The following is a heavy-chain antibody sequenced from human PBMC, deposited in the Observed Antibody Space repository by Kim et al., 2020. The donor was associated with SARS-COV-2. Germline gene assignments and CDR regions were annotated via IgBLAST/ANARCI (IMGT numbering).Heavy chain of an antibody. D-gene: IGHD6-19*01. Sequence: SQTLSLTCGISGDSVSSNSAAWNWIRQSPSRGLEWLGRTYYRSKWYNDYALSLRGRITINPDTSQNQFSLHLNSVTPEDMAVYYCARDRCRGWYKWDFDAWGQGTLVTVSS. CDR1: GDSVSSNSAA. J-gene: IGHJ4*02. V-gene: IGHV6-1*01. CDR3: ARDRCRGWYKWDFDA. CDR2: TYYRSKWYN.